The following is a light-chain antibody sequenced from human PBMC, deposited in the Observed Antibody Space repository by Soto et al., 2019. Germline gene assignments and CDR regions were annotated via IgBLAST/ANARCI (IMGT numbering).Light chain of an antibody. CDR1: QSVSRK. CDR2: EIS. Sequence: EIVMTQSPATLSVSPGERATLSCRASQSVSRKLAWYQQKPGQAPRLLISEISTRPTGIPARFSGSGSGTEFTLTISSLQSEDFAVYYCQQYQNWKTFGQGTKVEVK. V-gene: IGKV3-15*01. CDR3: QQYQNWKT. J-gene: IGKJ1*01.